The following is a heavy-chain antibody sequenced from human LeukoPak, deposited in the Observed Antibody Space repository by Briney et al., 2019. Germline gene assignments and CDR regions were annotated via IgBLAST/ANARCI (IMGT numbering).Heavy chain of an antibody. V-gene: IGHV4-31*03. J-gene: IGHJ6*02. D-gene: IGHD4-11*01. CDR1: GGSISSGGYY. CDR3: ARDRDDYSNYRTDYYYGMDV. Sequence: SQTLSLTCTVFGGSISSGGYYWSWIRRHPGKGLEWIGYIYYSGSTYYNPSLKSRVTISVDTSKNQFSLKLSSVTAADTAVYYCARDRDDYSNYRTDYYYGMDVWGQGTTATVSS. CDR2: IYYSGST.